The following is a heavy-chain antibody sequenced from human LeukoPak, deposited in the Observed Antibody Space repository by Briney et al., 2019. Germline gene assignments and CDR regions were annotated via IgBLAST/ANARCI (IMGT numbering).Heavy chain of an antibody. Sequence: SETLSLTCNVLGGSIRSSNYYWGWIRQPPGKGLEWIGSIYYSGSTYYNPSLKGRGTMSVDTSNNQFSLKLTSATATYTAVYYCVRLFYYDTRGPPSWGQGTLVTVSS. D-gene: IGHD3-22*01. V-gene: IGHV4-39*01. CDR2: IYYSGST. J-gene: IGHJ5*02. CDR1: GGSIRSSNYY. CDR3: VRLFYYDTRGPPS.